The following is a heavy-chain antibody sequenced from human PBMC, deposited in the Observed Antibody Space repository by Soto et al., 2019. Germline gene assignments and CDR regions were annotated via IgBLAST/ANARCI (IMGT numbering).Heavy chain of an antibody. D-gene: IGHD5-18*01. CDR3: ASPRGGYSYGYDYYGMDV. CDR2: ISYDGSNK. J-gene: IGHJ6*02. V-gene: IGHV3-30-3*01. Sequence: GGSLRLSCAASGFTFSSYAMHWVRQAPGKGLEWVAVISYDGSNKYYADSVKGRFTISSDNSKNTLYLQMNSLRAEDTDVYYCASPRGGYSYGYDYYGMDVWGQGTTVTVSS. CDR1: GFTFSSYA.